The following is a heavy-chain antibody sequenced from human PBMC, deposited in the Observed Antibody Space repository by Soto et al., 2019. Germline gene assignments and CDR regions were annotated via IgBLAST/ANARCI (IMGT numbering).Heavy chain of an antibody. D-gene: IGHD3-3*01. V-gene: IGHV1-69*01. J-gene: IGHJ6*02. CDR2: IIPMLGTP. CDR1: GGSFSDYA. Sequence: QVQLVQSGAELKKPGSSVSVSCKVSGGSFSDYAISWVRQAPGQGLEWVGGIIPMLGTPNYAPELQGRVTITSDASTSTVYMELSSLQSEDTAVYYCARDPQKYYDLGVDVWGQGTTVIVSS. CDR3: ARDPQKYYDLGVDV.